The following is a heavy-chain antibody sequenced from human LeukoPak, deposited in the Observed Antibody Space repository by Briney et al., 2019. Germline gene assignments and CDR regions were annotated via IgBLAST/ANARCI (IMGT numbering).Heavy chain of an antibody. CDR3: ARDRGYYDFWSGYYPNYYFDY. D-gene: IGHD3-3*01. CDR2: INPNSGGT. Sequence: ASVKVSCKASGYTFTGYYMHWVRQAPGQGLEWMGWINPNSGGTNYAQKFQGRVTMTRDTSISTAYMELSRLRSDDTAVYYCARDRGYYDFWSGYYPNYYFDYWGQGTLVTVSS. V-gene: IGHV1-2*02. CDR1: GYTFTGYY. J-gene: IGHJ4*02.